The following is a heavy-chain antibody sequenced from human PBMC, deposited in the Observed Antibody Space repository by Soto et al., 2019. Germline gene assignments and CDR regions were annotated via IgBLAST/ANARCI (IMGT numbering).Heavy chain of an antibody. CDR1: GFTFSSYA. CDR3: ASPPYDYSNYYFDY. J-gene: IGHJ4*02. CDR2: ISGSGGST. Sequence: VRSLRLSCAASGFTFSSYAMSWVRQAPGKGLEWVSAISGSGGSTYYADSVKGRFTISRDNSKNTLYLQMNSLRAEDTAVYYCASPPYDYSNYYFDYWGQGTLVTVSS. V-gene: IGHV3-23*01. D-gene: IGHD4-4*01.